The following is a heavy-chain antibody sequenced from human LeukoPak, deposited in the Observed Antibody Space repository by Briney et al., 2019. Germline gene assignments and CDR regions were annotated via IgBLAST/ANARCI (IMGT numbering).Heavy chain of an antibody. J-gene: IGHJ6*03. CDR1: GGSISSGSYY. Sequence: MSSETLSLTCTVSGGSISSGSYYWSWIRQPAGKGLEWIGRIYTSGSADYNPSLKSRVTISVDTSKNQFSLKLSSVTAADTAVYYCARDRAIFGVVSYLYYMYVWGKGTTVTVSS. D-gene: IGHD3-3*01. CDR3: ARDRAIFGVVSYLYYMYV. V-gene: IGHV4-61*02. CDR2: IYTSGSA.